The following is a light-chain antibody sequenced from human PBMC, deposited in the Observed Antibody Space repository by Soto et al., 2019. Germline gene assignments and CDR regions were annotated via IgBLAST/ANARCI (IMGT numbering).Light chain of an antibody. CDR2: GAS. V-gene: IGKV3-20*01. CDR3: QQYGGSPLT. J-gene: IGKJ4*01. CDR1: QSVSGSY. Sequence: EIVLTQSPGTLSLSPGERATLSCRSSQSVSGSYVAWYQQKPGQAPRLVIYGASSRATGIPDGFSGSGSGTDFTLIISRLEPEDFAVYYCQQYGGSPLTFGGGTKVDIK.